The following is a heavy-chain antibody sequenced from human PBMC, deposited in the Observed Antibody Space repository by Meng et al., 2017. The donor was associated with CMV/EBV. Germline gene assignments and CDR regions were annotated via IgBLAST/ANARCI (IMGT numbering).Heavy chain of an antibody. Sequence: GSLRLSCTVSGGSISSSSYYWGWIRQPPGKGLEWIGSMYYSGSTYYNPSLKSRVTISVDTSKNQFSLKLSSVTAADTAVYYCARQLGQKTYYFDYWGQGTLVTVSS. CDR2: MYYSGST. CDR3: ARQLGQKTYYFDY. D-gene: IGHD7-27*01. J-gene: IGHJ4*02. V-gene: IGHV4-39*01. CDR1: GGSISSSSYY.